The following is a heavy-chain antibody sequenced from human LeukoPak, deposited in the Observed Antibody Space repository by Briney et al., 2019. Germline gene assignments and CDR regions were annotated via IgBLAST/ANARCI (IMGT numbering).Heavy chain of an antibody. J-gene: IGHJ4*02. CDR1: GFTVSSNY. Sequence: GGSLRLSCAASGFTVSSNYMSWVRRAPGKGLEWVSVIYSGGSTYYADSVKGRFTISRDNSKNTLYLQMNSLRAEDTAVYYCARGGGCSSTSCYSFGYWGQGTLVTVSS. CDR3: ARGGGCSSTSCYSFGY. CDR2: IYSGGST. V-gene: IGHV3-66*02. D-gene: IGHD2-2*01.